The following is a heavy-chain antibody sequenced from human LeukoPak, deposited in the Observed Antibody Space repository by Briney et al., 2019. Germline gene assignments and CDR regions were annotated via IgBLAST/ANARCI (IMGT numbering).Heavy chain of an antibody. CDR2: IYHSGST. V-gene: IGHV4-30-2*01. Sequence: SETLSLTCAVSGGSISSGGYSWSWIRQPPGQGLEWIGYIYHSGSTYYNPSLKSRVAISVDRSKNQFSLKLSSVTAADTAVYYCARALARTFLDYWGQGTLVTVSS. D-gene: IGHD3-3*02. CDR3: ARALARTFLDY. CDR1: GGSISSGGYS. J-gene: IGHJ4*02.